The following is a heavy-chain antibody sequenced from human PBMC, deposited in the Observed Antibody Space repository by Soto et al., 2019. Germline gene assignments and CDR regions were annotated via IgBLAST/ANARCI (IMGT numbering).Heavy chain of an antibody. CDR1: GFTFSNYA. Sequence: EVQLVESGGGLVQPGGSLRLSCAASGFTFSNYAMHWVRQAPGKGLEYVSAISSNGGSTYYANSVKGRFTISRDNSKNSLYLQMGSLRAEDMALYYCARLHPYGGYAPYYYGIDVWGQGTTVTVSS. J-gene: IGHJ6*02. CDR3: ARLHPYGGYAPYYYGIDV. D-gene: IGHD4-17*01. V-gene: IGHV3-64*01. CDR2: ISSNGGST.